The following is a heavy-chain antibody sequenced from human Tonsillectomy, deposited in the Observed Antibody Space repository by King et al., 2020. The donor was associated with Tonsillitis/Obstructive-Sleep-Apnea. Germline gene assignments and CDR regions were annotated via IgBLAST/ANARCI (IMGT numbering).Heavy chain of an antibody. V-gene: IGHV3-48*02. CDR2: ISSSSSTI. CDR1: GFTFSSYS. CDR3: ARDRDVVVVAARGFDP. D-gene: IGHD2-15*01. Sequence: VQLVESGGDLLQPGGSLRLSCAASGFTFSSYSMNWVRQAPGKGLEWVSYISSSSSTIYYADSVKGRFTISRDNAKNSLYLQMNSLRDEDTAVYYCARDRDVVVVAARGFDPWGQGTLVTVSS. J-gene: IGHJ5*02.